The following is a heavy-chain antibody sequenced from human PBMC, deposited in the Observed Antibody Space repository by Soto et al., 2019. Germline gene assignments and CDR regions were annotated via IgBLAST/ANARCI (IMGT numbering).Heavy chain of an antibody. D-gene: IGHD5-18*01. CDR2: IWYDGSNK. CDR1: GFTFSSYG. V-gene: IGHV3-33*01. CDR3: ARGKTSAMVDYFDY. J-gene: IGHJ4*02. Sequence: GGSLRLSCAASGFTFSSYGMHWVRQAPGKGLEWVALIWYDGSNKYYTDSVKGRFTISRDNSKNTLYLQMNSLRAEDTAVYYCARGKTSAMVDYFDYWGQGTLVTVSS.